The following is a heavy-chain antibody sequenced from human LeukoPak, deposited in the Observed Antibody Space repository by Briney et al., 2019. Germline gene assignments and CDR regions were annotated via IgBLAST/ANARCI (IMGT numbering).Heavy chain of an antibody. J-gene: IGHJ4*02. Sequence: PSETLSLTCTVSGFPISSDCYWCCVQQPPGKRLELVGSIYHGGNTYYNPSLKSRVTISVDMPKNHFSLKLSPVTAADTAMYYCARDGLRRPPAPYCGGDCPLDYWGQGTLVSVSS. CDR3: ARDGLRRPPAPYCGGDCPLDY. CDR2: IYHGGNT. D-gene: IGHD2-21*02. CDR1: GFPISSDCY. V-gene: IGHV4-38-2*02.